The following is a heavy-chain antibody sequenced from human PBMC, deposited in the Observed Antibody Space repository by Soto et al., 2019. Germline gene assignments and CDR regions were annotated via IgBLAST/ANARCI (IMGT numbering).Heavy chain of an antibody. J-gene: IGHJ4*02. CDR1: GYTFTTYG. CDR2: ISAHHGNT. Sequence: QVHLVQSGAEVKKPGASVKVSCKGSGYTFTTYGITWVRLAPGQGLEWMGWISAHHGNTNYAQKLQGRVTVTRDTSTSTAYMELRSLRSDDTAVYYCARGRDGDYWGQGALVTVSS. V-gene: IGHV1-18*01. CDR3: ARGRDGDY. D-gene: IGHD6-6*01.